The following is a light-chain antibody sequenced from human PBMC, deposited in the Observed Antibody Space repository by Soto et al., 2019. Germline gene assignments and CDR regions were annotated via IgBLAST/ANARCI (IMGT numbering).Light chain of an antibody. J-gene: IGLJ1*01. CDR2: SNN. CDR1: SSNIGSNY. CDR3: GTWDDSLSGFV. Sequence: QSVLTQPPSASGTPGQRVTISCSGSSSNIGSNYVYWYQQLPGTAPKLLIYSNNQRPSGVPDRFSGSKSGTSASLAISGLRSEDEADYYCGTWDDSLSGFVFGGGTKVTVL. V-gene: IGLV1-47*02.